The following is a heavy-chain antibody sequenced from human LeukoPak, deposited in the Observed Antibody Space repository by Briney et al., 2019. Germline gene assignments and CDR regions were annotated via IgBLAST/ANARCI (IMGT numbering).Heavy chain of an antibody. J-gene: IGHJ6*02. V-gene: IGHV3-23*01. D-gene: IGHD3-10*01. Sequence: GGSLRLSCAASGFTFSSYAVSWVRQAPGKGLEWVSTISDSGGSTYYADSVKGRFTISRDNSKNTLYLQMNSLRDEDTAVYYCAKVPYSDYGAGRPPFMDVWGQGTTVAISS. CDR3: AKVPYSDYGAGRPPFMDV. CDR2: ISDSGGST. CDR1: GFTFSSYA.